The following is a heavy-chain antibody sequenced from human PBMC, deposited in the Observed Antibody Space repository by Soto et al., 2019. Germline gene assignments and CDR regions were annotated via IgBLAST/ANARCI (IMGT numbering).Heavy chain of an antibody. CDR1: GGSISSGDYY. CDR2: IYYSGST. CDR3: ARAVLLTGTSP. J-gene: IGHJ5*02. V-gene: IGHV4-30-4*01. Sequence: SETLSLTCTVSGGSISSGDYYWSWIRQPPGKGLEWIGYIYYSGSTYYNPSLKSRVTISVDTSKNHFSLKLSSVTAADTALYYCARAVLLTGTSPWGQGTLVTVLL. D-gene: IGHD3-9*01.